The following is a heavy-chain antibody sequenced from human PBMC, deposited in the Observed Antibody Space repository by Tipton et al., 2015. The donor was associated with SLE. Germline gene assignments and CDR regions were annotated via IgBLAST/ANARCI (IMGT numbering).Heavy chain of an antibody. V-gene: IGHV7-4-1*02. D-gene: IGHD5-18*01. J-gene: IGHJ6*02. CDR3: ARDMAVTDYYYHYGMDV. CDR1: GYTFISYD. Sequence: QSGAEVKKPGASVKVSCKASGYTFISYDISWVRQAPGQGLEWMGWINTSTGKATYAQGFTGRFVFSLDTSVSTAYLQISSLKAEDSAVYYCARDMAVTDYYYHYGMDVWGQGTTVTVSS. CDR2: INTSTGKA.